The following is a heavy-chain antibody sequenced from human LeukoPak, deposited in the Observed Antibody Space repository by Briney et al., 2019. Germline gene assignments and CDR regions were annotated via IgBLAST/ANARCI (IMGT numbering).Heavy chain of an antibody. V-gene: IGHV4-59*01. CDR2: VYYSGST. CDR1: SGSISSYY. CDR3: ARAAYIGTTYYYYYMDV. D-gene: IGHD1-26*01. Sequence: PSETLSLTCTVSSGSISSYYWNWIRQPPGEGLEWIGYVYYSGSTNYNPSLKSRVTISVDTSKNQFSLNLTSVTAADAAVYYCARAAYIGTTYYYYYMDVWGKGTTVTVSS. J-gene: IGHJ6*03.